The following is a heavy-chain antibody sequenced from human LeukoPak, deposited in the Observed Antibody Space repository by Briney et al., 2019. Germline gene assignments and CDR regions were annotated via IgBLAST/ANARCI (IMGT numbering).Heavy chain of an antibody. CDR3: ARYGVWGTYRAFDY. CDR1: GGSISNYY. D-gene: IGHD3-16*02. J-gene: IGHJ4*02. Sequence: PSETLSLTCTVSGGSISNYYWSWIRQPPGKGLEWIGYIYYSGSTNYNPSLKSRVTISVDTSKNQFSLKLSSVTAADTAVYYCARYGVWGTYRAFDYWGQGTLVTVSS. V-gene: IGHV4-59*08. CDR2: IYYSGST.